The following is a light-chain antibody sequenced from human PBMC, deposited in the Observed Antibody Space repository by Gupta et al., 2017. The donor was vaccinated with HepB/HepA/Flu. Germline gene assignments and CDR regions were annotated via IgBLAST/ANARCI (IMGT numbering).Light chain of an antibody. CDR1: QSVGTA. CDR3: QQYHDWPPIT. V-gene: IGKV3-15*01. Sequence: EIVMTQSPATLSVSPGERATLLCRASQSVGTALACYQQRPGQAPRLLIYGASTRATGVSARFSGSGSGTELTLTVTSLQSDDSAVYYCQQYHDWPPITFGQGTRLEIK. CDR2: GAS. J-gene: IGKJ5*01.